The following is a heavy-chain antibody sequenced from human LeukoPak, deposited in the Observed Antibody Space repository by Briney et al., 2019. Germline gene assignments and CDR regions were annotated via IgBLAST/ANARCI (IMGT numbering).Heavy chain of an antibody. CDR3: ARNVASGFDF. J-gene: IGHJ4*02. Sequence: ASVKVSCKASGYTFTTYYIHWVRQAPGQGLEWMGFINPSGDSTSYAQKFQGRVTMTRDTSTSTVYMELSSLRSEDTAVYYCARNVASGFDFWGQGTLVTVSS. CDR2: INPSGDST. V-gene: IGHV1-46*01. CDR1: GYTFTTYY. D-gene: IGHD1-1*01.